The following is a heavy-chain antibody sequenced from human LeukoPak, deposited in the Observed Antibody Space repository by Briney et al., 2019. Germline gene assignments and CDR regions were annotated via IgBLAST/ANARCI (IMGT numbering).Heavy chain of an antibody. J-gene: IGHJ4*02. D-gene: IGHD1-26*01. V-gene: IGHV3-53*01. CDR3: ARASGGGSYLLDY. CDR1: GFTVITND. Sequence: GGSLRLSCVASGFTVITNDMSWVRQASGKGLEWVSVIYSDGSTYSADSVKGRFTISRDNSKNTLFLQMNSLRADDTAVYYCARASGGGSYLLDYWGQGTLVTVSS. CDR2: IYSDGST.